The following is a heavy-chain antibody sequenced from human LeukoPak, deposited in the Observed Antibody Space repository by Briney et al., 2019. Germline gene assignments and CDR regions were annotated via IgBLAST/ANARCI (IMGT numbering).Heavy chain of an antibody. CDR3: AKAGPGTDMVFDY. CDR2: FSGSGSST. V-gene: IGHV3-23*01. CDR1: GFTFSNYA. D-gene: IGHD5-18*01. Sequence: PGGSLRLSCAASGFTFSNYAMSWVRQAPGKGLEWVSAFSGSGSSTYYADYVKGRFTISRDNSKNTLYLQMNSLRAEDTAIYYCAKAGPGTDMVFDYWGQGTLVTVSS. J-gene: IGHJ4*02.